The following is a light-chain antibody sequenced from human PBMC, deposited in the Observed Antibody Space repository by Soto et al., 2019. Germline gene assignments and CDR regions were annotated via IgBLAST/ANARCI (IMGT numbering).Light chain of an antibody. CDR3: RSYDNSLTYV. CDR1: SSNIGANYD. Sequence: QSVLTQPPSVSGAPGQSITISCTGSSSNIGANYDVHWYQQVPGTAPKLLIYGNNNRASGVPDRFSVSKSGTSASLAISGVQAEDEADYYCRSYDNSLTYVFGSGTKVTVL. CDR2: GNN. V-gene: IGLV1-40*01. J-gene: IGLJ1*01.